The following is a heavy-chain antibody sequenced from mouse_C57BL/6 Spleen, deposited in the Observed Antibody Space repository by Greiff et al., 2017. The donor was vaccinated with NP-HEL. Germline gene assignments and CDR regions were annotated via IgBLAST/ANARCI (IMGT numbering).Heavy chain of an antibody. CDR1: GYSITSGYY. Sequence: EVQLVESGPGLVKPSQSLSLTCSVTGYSITSGYYWNWIRQFPGNKLEWMGYISYDGSNNYNPSLKNRITITRDTSKNQFFLKLNSVTTEDTATYYCARGRDYDLYYFDYWGQGTTLTVSS. CDR3: ARGRDYDLYYFDY. CDR2: ISYDGSN. D-gene: IGHD2-4*01. V-gene: IGHV3-6*01. J-gene: IGHJ2*01.